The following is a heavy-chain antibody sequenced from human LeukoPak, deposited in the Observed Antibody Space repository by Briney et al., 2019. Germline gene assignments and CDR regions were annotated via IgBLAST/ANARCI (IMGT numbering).Heavy chain of an antibody. V-gene: IGHV3-30*02. CDR1: GFTFSSYG. J-gene: IGHJ3*02. CDR3: AKGGFLGYCSSTSCSGAFDI. Sequence: GGSLRLSCAASGFTFSSYGKHWVRQAPGKGLEWVAFIRYDGSNKYYADSVKGRFTISRDNSKNTLYLQMNSLRAEDTAVYYCAKGGFLGYCSSTSCSGAFDIWGQGTMVTVSS. D-gene: IGHD2-2*01. CDR2: IRYDGSNK.